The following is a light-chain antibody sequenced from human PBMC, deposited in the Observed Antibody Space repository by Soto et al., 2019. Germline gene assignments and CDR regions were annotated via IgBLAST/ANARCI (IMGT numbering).Light chain of an antibody. CDR1: QSVGSSY. V-gene: IGKV3-20*01. Sequence: EIVSTQSPGTLSLSPGERATLSCRASQSVGSSYLAWYQQKPGQAPRLLIYGASSRATGIPDRFSGSGSGTDFTLTISRLEPEDFAVYYCQQFGSSPRTFGQGTKVDIK. CDR2: GAS. J-gene: IGKJ1*01. CDR3: QQFGSSPRT.